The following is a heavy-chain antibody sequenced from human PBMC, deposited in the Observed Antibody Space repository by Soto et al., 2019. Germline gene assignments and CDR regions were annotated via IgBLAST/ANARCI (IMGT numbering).Heavy chain of an antibody. Sequence: GSSVKVSCKASGYTFTSYYMHWVRQAPGQGLEWMGIINPSGGSTSYAQKFQGRVTMTRDTSTSTVYMELSSLRSEDTAVYYCACLPGYCSGSYYGMDVWGQGTTVTVSS. CDR2: INPSGGST. V-gene: IGHV1-46*03. CDR3: ACLPGYCSGSYYGMDV. D-gene: IGHD3-10*01. CDR1: GYTFTSYY. J-gene: IGHJ6*02.